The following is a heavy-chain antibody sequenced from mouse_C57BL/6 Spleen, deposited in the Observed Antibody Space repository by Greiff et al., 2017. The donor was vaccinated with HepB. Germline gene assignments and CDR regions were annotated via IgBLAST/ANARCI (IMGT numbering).Heavy chain of an antibody. V-gene: IGHV1-50*01. J-gene: IGHJ2*01. CDR3: ARSGFDGYYGDY. Sequence: QVQLQQPGAELVKPGASVKLSCKASGYTFTSYWMQWVKQRPGQGLEWIGEIDPSDSYTNYNQKFKGKATLTVDTSSSTAYMQHSSLTSEDSAVYYCARSGFDGYYGDYWGQGTTLTVSS. CDR2: IDPSDSYT. CDR1: GYTFTSYW. D-gene: IGHD2-3*01.